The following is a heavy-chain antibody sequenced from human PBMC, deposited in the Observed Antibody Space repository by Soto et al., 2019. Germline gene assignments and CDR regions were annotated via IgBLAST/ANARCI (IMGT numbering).Heavy chain of an antibody. V-gene: IGHV1-69*01. Sequence: QVQLVPGAAEVKKPGSSEKVCYKASGGPFSSYAICWVLQAPEQGLEWMGGIIPICGTAYYAQKFQGRVTITADESTSTAYMELSSLRSEDTAVYYCAREPGYYGSGSLPWGQGTLVTVSS. D-gene: IGHD3-10*01. J-gene: IGHJ5*02. CDR3: AREPGYYGSGSLP. CDR1: GGPFSSYA. CDR2: IIPICGTA.